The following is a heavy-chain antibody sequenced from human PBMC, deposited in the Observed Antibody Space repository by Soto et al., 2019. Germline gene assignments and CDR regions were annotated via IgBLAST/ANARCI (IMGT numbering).Heavy chain of an antibody. Sequence: PGGSLRLSCAASGFTFSSYDMHWVRQATGKGLEWVSAIGTAGDTYYPGSVKGRFTISRENAKNSLYLQMNSLRAGDTAVYYCARGVTMVRGVILDYFDYWGQGTLVTVSS. J-gene: IGHJ4*02. CDR1: GFTFSSYD. V-gene: IGHV3-13*04. CDR2: IGTAGDT. CDR3: ARGVTMVRGVILDYFDY. D-gene: IGHD3-10*01.